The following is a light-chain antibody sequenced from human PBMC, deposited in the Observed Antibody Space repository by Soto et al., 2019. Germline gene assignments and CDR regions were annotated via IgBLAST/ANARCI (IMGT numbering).Light chain of an antibody. Sequence: EIVMTQSPATLSVSPGERATLSCRASQSISSSLAWYQQKPGQAPRLLIHGASTRATSNPGRFSGSGSGAEFTLTISRLEPEDFAVYYCQQYDSSPRTFGQGTKVDIK. CDR3: QQYDSSPRT. CDR1: QSISSS. J-gene: IGKJ1*01. V-gene: IGKV3-15*01. CDR2: GAS.